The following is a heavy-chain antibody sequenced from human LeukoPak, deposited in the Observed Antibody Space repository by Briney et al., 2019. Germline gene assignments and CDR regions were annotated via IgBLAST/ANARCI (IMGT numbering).Heavy chain of an antibody. V-gene: IGHV3-43*02. CDR3: AKDDILTGSAYYYYYMDV. D-gene: IGHD3-9*01. J-gene: IGHJ6*03. CDR1: GFNLDDYA. CDR2: MKGDGGST. Sequence: GGSLRLSCAASGFNLDDYAMHWVRQAPGEGLEWVSLMKGDGGSTYYADSVKGRFTISRDNSKNSLYLQMNSLRTEDTALYYCAKDDILTGSAYYYYYMDVWGKGTTVTVSS.